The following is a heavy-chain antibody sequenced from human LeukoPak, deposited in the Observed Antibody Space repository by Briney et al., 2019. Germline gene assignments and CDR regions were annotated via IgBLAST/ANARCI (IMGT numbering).Heavy chain of an antibody. CDR2: INPNSGGT. CDR1: GGTFSSYA. J-gene: IGHJ3*02. Sequence: ASVKVSCKASGGTFSSYAISWVRQAPGQGLEWMGWINPNSGGTNYAQKFQGRVTMTRDTSISTAYMELSRLRSDDTAVYYCARGRRRDAFDIWGQGTMVTVSS. V-gene: IGHV1-2*02. CDR3: ARGRRRDAFDI.